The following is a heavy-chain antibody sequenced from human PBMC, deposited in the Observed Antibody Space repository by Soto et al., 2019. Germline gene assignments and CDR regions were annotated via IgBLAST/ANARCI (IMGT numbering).Heavy chain of an antibody. J-gene: IGHJ4*02. Sequence: GESLKISCAASGFTFSSYAMSWVRQAPGKGLEWVSAISGSGGSTYYADSVKGRFTISRDNSKNTLYLQMNSLRAEDTAVYYCAKDYYYYGSGSYYSYWGQGTLVTVSS. CDR2: ISGSGGST. CDR1: GFTFSSYA. V-gene: IGHV3-23*01. CDR3: AKDYYYYGSGSYYSY. D-gene: IGHD3-10*01.